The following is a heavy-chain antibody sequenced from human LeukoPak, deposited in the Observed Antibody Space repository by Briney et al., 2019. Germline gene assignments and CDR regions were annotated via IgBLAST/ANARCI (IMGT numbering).Heavy chain of an antibody. D-gene: IGHD6-19*01. Sequence: GGSLRLSCAASGFTSSNYAMSWVRQAPGKGLEWVSAIYGSGATTFYADFVKGRFTISRDNAKNSLYLQMNSLRAEDTALYYCAKDKDSSGWYVDYWGQGTLVTVSS. J-gene: IGHJ4*02. CDR1: GFTSSNYA. CDR2: IYGSGATT. V-gene: IGHV3-23*01. CDR3: AKDKDSSGWYVDY.